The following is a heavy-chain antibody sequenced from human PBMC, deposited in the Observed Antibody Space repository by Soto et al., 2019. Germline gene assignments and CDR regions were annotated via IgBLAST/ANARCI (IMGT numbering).Heavy chain of an antibody. CDR1: GGSFSGYY. D-gene: IGHD2-15*01. Sequence: QVQLQQWGAGLLKPSETLSLTCAVYGGSFSGYYWSWIRQPPGKGLEWIGEINHSGSTNYNPSLKSRVTISVDTSKNQFSLKLSSVIAADTAVYYCARGPCSGGSCYVWHYYYYMDVWGKGTTVTVSS. V-gene: IGHV4-34*01. CDR3: ARGPCSGGSCYVWHYYYYMDV. CDR2: INHSGST. J-gene: IGHJ6*03.